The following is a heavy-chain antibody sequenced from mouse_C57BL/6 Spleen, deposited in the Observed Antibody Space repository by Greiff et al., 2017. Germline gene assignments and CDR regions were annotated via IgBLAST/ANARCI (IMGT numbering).Heavy chain of an antibody. CDR1: GYTFTSYD. CDR3: ARADDGHYYAMDY. J-gene: IGHJ4*01. CDR2: IYPRDGST. V-gene: IGHV1-85*01. D-gene: IGHD2-3*01. Sequence: VKLMESGPELVKPGASVKLSCKASGYTFTSYDINWVKQRPGQGLEWIGWIYPRDGSTKYNEKFKGKATLTVDTSSSTAYMELHSLTSEDSAVYFCARADDGHYYAMDYWGQGTSVTVSS.